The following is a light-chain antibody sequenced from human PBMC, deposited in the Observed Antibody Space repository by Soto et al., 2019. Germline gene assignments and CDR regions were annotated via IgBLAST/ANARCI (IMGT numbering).Light chain of an antibody. CDR3: QHRSNS. V-gene: IGKV3-11*01. CDR2: DAS. CDR1: QSVNSY. J-gene: IGKJ5*01. Sequence: EIVLTQSPATLSLSPGERATLSCRASQSVNSYLGWYQQKPAQAPRLLIYDASNRATGIPGRFSGSGSGTDFTLTISSLEPEDFALYYCQHRSNSFGQGTRLEIK.